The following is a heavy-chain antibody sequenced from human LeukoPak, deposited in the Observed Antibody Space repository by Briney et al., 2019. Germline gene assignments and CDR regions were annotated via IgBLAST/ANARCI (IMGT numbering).Heavy chain of an antibody. CDR3: ARLTYYSDSGGYYGFDY. V-gene: IGHV1-2*02. J-gene: IGHJ4*02. Sequence: ASVKVSCKASGYTFTDYYMHWVRQAPGQGLEWMGWINPNSGGTNYAQKFRARVTMTRDTSITTAYMELSRLRSDDTAVYFCARLTYYSDSGGYYGFDYWGQGTLVTVSS. CDR1: GYTFTDYY. D-gene: IGHD3-22*01. CDR2: INPNSGGT.